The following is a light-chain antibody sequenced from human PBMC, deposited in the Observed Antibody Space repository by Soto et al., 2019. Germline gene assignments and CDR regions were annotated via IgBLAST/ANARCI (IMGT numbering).Light chain of an antibody. V-gene: IGKV1-33*01. J-gene: IGKJ4*01. CDR3: QQYDHPIT. Sequence: DLQRPPSQSYRSSSVVDRFPINGHASQDITNYLNWYQQKPGKPPKLLIYDASDLETGVQSRFSGSGSGTDFTFTISSLKPEDTETYYRQQYDHPITCGGGTKGDIK. CDR1: QDITNY. CDR2: DAS.